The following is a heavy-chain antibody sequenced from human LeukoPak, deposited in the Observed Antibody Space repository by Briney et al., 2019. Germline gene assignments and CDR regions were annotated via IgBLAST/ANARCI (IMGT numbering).Heavy chain of an antibody. V-gene: IGHV4-59*11. CDR1: GDSINNLC. Sequence: ETLSLTCTVSGDSINNLCWGWIRQPPGKGLEWIGYMHNDGSTNYNPSLTGRVTISLDTSKNQFSLRLKSVTAADTAMYYCARGRRDGYNLNWYFDLWGRGTVVSVSS. CDR2: MHNDGST. J-gene: IGHJ2*01. CDR3: ARGRRDGYNLNWYFDL. D-gene: IGHD5-24*01.